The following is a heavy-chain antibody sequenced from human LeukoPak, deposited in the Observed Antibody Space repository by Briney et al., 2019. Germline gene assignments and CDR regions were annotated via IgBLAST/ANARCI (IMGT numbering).Heavy chain of an antibody. V-gene: IGHV4-34*01. CDR3: ARGYYYDSSVYFDY. D-gene: IGHD3-22*01. Sequence: SETLSLTCAVYGGSFSGYYWSWIRQPPGKGLEWIGEINHSGNTNYNPSLKSRVTISVDTSKNQFSLKLSSVTAADTAVYYCARGYYYDSSVYFDYWGQGTLVTVSS. CDR2: INHSGNT. CDR1: GGSFSGYY. J-gene: IGHJ4*02.